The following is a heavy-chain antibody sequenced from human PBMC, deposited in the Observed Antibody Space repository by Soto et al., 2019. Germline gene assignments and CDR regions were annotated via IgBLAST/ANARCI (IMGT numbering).Heavy chain of an antibody. CDR2: IYYSGST. CDR1: GASISSYY. Sequence: SETLSLTCTVSGASISSYYWSWIRQSPEKGLEWIGYIYYSGSTYYNPSLKSRVTISVDTSKNQFSLKLSSVTAADTAVYYCARGQGTRTRPYYYYYGMDVWGQGTTVTVSS. V-gene: IGHV4-59*04. D-gene: IGHD1-1*01. J-gene: IGHJ6*02. CDR3: ARGQGTRTRPYYYYYGMDV.